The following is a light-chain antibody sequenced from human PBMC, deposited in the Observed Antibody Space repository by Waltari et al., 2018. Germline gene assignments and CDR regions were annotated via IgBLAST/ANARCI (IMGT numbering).Light chain of an antibody. Sequence: QSVLTQPPSASGTPGQTVTISCSGSSSNIGSNYVYWYQQFPGTAPKPIIYRNNQRPSGVPDRISGSKTGTSASLAISGLRSEDESDYYCSTWDDTLSGPVFGGGTKLTVL. J-gene: IGLJ3*02. CDR3: STWDDTLSGPV. CDR2: RNN. V-gene: IGLV1-47*01. CDR1: SSNIGSNY.